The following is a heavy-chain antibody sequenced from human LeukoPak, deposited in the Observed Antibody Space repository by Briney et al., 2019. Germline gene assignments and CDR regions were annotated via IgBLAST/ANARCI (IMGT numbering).Heavy chain of an antibody. D-gene: IGHD6-6*01. J-gene: IGHJ4*02. CDR2: IYSRGST. CDR3: ARSTYSRAARPLYYFDN. Sequence: GGSLRLSCAASGFTLSSNYMSWVRQAPGKGLEWVSVIYSRGSTYYPDSVKGRFTISRDNSKSTLYLHMNSLRAEDTAVYYCARSTYSRAARPLYYFDNWGQGTLVTVSS. CDR1: GFTLSSNY. V-gene: IGHV3-66*02.